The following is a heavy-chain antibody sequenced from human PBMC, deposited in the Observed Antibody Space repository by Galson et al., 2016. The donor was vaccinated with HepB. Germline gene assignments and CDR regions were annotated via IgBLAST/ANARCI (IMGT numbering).Heavy chain of an antibody. CDR1: GFTFSSYA. CDR3: AKGSWGSGWIGFDY. D-gene: IGHD6-19*01. CDR2: ISGNGYST. J-gene: IGHJ4*02. V-gene: IGHV3-23*01. Sequence: SLRLSCAASGFTFSSYAMSWVRQAPGKGLEWVSTISGNGYSTYYGDAVKGRFTISREGSKNTLYLQMNSLRAEDTAIYYCAKGSWGSGWIGFDYWGQGTLVTVSS.